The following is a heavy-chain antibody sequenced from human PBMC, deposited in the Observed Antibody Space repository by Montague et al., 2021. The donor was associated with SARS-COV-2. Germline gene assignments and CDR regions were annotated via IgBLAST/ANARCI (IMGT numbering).Heavy chain of an antibody. J-gene: IGHJ4*02. D-gene: IGHD2-21*01. V-gene: IGHV3-7*04. CDR2: IKEDGSGM. CDR1: GFTFNSSW. CDR3: ARGCYYSYDMLHY. Sequence: SLRLSCAASGFTFNSSWMRWVRQAPGKGLEWVAHIKEDGSGMKYVDSVKGRFTISRDNAKDSVYLQMNSLRAEDTAVYYCARGCYYSYDMLHYWGQGTVVTVSS.